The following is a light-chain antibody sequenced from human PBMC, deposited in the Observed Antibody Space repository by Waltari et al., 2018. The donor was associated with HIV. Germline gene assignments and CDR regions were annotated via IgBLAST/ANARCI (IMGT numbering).Light chain of an antibody. V-gene: IGLV1-51*01. Sequence: QSILTQSPSVSAAPGQKVTVSCSGDNSNLGNNFVSWYQQVPGRAPRRLVYDNEERPSGIPERFSAFTAGVSATPVIAGLQIVDEADYYCGTWDSSLSLYVFGPGTTVAVL. CDR1: NSNLGNNF. CDR3: GTWDSSLSLYV. J-gene: IGLJ1*01. CDR2: DNE.